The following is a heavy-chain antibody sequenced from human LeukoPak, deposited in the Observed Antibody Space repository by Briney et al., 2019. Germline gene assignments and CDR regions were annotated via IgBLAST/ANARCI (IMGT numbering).Heavy chain of an antibody. CDR2: ISGSGGST. Sequence: PGGSLRLSCAASGFTFSSYAMSWVRQAPGKGLEWVSAISGSGGSTYYADSVKGRFTISRDNSKNTLYLQMNSLRAEDTAVYYCAKDPRRYDFWSGYYCDYWGQGTLVTVSS. J-gene: IGHJ4*02. D-gene: IGHD3-3*01. CDR3: AKDPRRYDFWSGYYCDY. CDR1: GFTFSSYA. V-gene: IGHV3-23*01.